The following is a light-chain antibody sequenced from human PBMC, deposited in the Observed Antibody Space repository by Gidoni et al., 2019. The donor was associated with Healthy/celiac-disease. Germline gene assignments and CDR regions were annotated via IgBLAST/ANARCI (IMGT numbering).Light chain of an antibody. CDR3: QQYNNWPRT. J-gene: IGKJ1*01. CDR2: GAS. Sequence: EIVMTPSPATLSVSAGERATLSCRASQSVNSNLAWYQQKPGQAPRLLIYGASTRATGIPARFSGSGSGTEFTLTISSLQSEDFAVYYCQQYNNWPRTFGQGTKVEIK. V-gene: IGKV3-15*01. CDR1: QSVNSN.